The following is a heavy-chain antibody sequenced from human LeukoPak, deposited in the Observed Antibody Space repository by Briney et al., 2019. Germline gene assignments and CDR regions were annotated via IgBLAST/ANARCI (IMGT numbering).Heavy chain of an antibody. D-gene: IGHD3-22*01. CDR3: AAGSDYYDSSGKRPDY. CDR1: GFTFSSYA. V-gene: IGHV3-23*01. CDR2: ISGSGGST. J-gene: IGHJ4*02. Sequence: GGSLRLSCAASGFTFSSYAMSWVRQAPGKGLEWVSAISGSGGSTYYADSVKGRFTISRDNSKNTLYLPMNSLRAEDTAVYYCAAGSDYYDSSGKRPDYWGQGTLVTVSS.